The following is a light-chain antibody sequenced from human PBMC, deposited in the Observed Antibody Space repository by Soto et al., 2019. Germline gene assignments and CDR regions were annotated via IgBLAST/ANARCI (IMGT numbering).Light chain of an antibody. CDR3: QQLNSYPLT. CDR2: AAS. Sequence: IQLTQSPSSLSASVGDRVTITCWASQGISSYLAWYQQKPGKAPKLLIYAASTLQSGVPSRFSGSGSGTDFTLTISSVQPEDFATYYCQQLNSYPLTFGGGTKVDIK. V-gene: IGKV1-9*01. CDR1: QGISSY. J-gene: IGKJ4*01.